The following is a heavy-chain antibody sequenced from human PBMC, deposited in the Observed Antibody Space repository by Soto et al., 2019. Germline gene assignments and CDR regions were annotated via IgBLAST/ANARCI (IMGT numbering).Heavy chain of an antibody. V-gene: IGHV6-1*01. CDR1: WDSVSSNSAG. J-gene: IGHJ4*02. Sequence: QVPLQQSGPGLVKPSQTLSLTCAISWDSVSSNSAGWNWIRQSPSRGLEWLGRTYYRSKWNNEYAGAVKSRITINPDTSRKQISLQLNSVTTEDTAVYYCARDSDFGYWGRGTQVTVSP. D-gene: IGHD3-3*01. CDR3: ARDSDFGY. CDR2: TYYRSKWNN.